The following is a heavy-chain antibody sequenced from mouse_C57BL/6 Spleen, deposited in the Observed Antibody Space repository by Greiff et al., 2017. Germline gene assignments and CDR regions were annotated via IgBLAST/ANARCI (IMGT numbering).Heavy chain of an antibody. CDR1: GFSLTSYG. CDR3: ASITTPPFAY. D-gene: IGHD1-1*01. J-gene: IGHJ3*01. Sequence: VKLVESGPGLVAPSQSLSITCTVSGFSLTSYGVDWVRQSPGKGLEWLGVIWGVGSTNYNSALKSRLSISKDNSKSQVFLKMNSLQTDDTAMYYCASITTPPFAYWGQGTLVTVSA. V-gene: IGHV2-6*01. CDR2: IWGVGST.